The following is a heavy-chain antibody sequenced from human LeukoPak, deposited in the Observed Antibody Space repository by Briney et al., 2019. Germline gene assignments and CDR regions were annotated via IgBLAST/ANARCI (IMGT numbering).Heavy chain of an antibody. CDR3: ARVGHGGIAAYY. CDR1: GGSFSGYY. Sequence: SETLSLTCAVYGGSFSGYYWSWIRQPPGKGLEWIGEINHSGSTNYNPSLKSRVTISVDTSKNQFSLKLSPVTAADTAVYYCARVGHGGIAAYYWGQGTLVTVSS. J-gene: IGHJ4*02. D-gene: IGHD6-13*01. CDR2: INHSGST. V-gene: IGHV4-34*01.